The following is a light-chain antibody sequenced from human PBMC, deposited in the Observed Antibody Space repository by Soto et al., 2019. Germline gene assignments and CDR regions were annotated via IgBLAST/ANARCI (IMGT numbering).Light chain of an antibody. CDR3: CSYAGTVAYV. CDR2: EVN. Sequence: QSALTQPASVSGSPGQSITISCAGTGSDVGAYNLVSWYQQHPGKASKLIICEVNTRPSGISNRFSGSKSGDTASLTISGLQAEDEADCFCCSYAGTVAYVFGTGTKATVL. J-gene: IGLJ1*01. V-gene: IGLV2-23*02. CDR1: GSDVGAYNL.